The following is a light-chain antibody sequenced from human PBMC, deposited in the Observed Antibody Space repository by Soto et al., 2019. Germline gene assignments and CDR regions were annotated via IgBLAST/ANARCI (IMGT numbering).Light chain of an antibody. Sequence: QSVLTQPRSVSGSPGQSVTISCTGTSSDVGGYNYVSWYQQHPGKAPKLMIYDVSKRPSGVPDRFSGSKSGNTASLTISGLQAEDEADYYCSSYTSTSSYVFGGGTKVTVL. CDR1: SSDVGGYNY. V-gene: IGLV2-11*01. J-gene: IGLJ1*01. CDR3: SSYTSTSSYV. CDR2: DVS.